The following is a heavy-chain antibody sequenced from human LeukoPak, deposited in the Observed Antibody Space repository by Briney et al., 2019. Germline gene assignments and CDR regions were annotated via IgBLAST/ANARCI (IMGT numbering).Heavy chain of an antibody. CDR3: AKQDTYYYGSGSYSFDY. D-gene: IGHD3-10*01. Sequence: GGSLRLSCAASGFTFSSYWMSWVRQAPGKGLEWVANIKQDGGEKYYVDSVKGRFTISRDNSKNTLYLQMNSLRAEDTAVYYCAKQDTYYYGSGSYSFDYWGQGTLVTVSS. J-gene: IGHJ4*02. CDR1: GFTFSSYW. V-gene: IGHV3-7*03. CDR2: IKQDGGEK.